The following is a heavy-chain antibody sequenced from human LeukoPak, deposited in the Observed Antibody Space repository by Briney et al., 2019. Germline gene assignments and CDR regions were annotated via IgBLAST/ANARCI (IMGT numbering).Heavy chain of an antibody. CDR2: ISSSSSYI. Sequence: GGSLRLSCAASGFIFSSYSMNWVRQAPGKGLEWVSSISSSSSYIYYADSVKGRFTISRDNAKNSLYLQMNSLRAEDTAVYYCARDYYDSSGYYEQDYFDYWGQGTLVTVSS. V-gene: IGHV3-21*01. J-gene: IGHJ4*02. CDR3: ARDYYDSSGYYEQDYFDY. CDR1: GFIFSSYS. D-gene: IGHD3-22*01.